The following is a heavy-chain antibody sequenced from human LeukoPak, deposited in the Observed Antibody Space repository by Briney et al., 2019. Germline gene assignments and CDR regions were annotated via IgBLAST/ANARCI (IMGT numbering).Heavy chain of an antibody. D-gene: IGHD3-22*01. CDR2: MNPNSGNT. CDR1: GYTFTSYD. J-gene: IGHJ6*03. CDR3: ARGVVLGDSSGYYLYYYYYYYMDV. Sequence: ASVKVSCKASGYTFTSYDINWVRQATGQGLEWMGWMNPNSGNTGYAQKFQGRVTMTRNTSISTAYMELSSLRSEDTAVYYCARGVVLGDSSGYYLYYYYYYYMDVWGKGTTVTISS. V-gene: IGHV1-8*01.